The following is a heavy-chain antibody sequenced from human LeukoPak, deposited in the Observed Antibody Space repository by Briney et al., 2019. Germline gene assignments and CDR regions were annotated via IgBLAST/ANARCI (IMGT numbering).Heavy chain of an antibody. J-gene: IGHJ4*02. Sequence: GASVKVSCKASGGTFSSYAISWVRQAPGQGLGWMGGIIPIFGTANYAQKFQGRVTITTDESTSTAYMELSSLRSEDTAVYYCATRGYCSSTSCYTEDYFDYWGQGTLVTVSS. D-gene: IGHD2-2*02. CDR3: ATRGYCSSTSCYTEDYFDY. V-gene: IGHV1-69*05. CDR1: GGTFSSYA. CDR2: IIPIFGTA.